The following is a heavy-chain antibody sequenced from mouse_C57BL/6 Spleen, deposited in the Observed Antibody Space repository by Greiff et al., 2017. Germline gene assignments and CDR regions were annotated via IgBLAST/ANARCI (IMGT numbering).Heavy chain of an antibody. J-gene: IGHJ4*01. CDR1: GYTFTSYW. D-gene: IGHD1-1*01. V-gene: IGHV1-53*01. CDR2: INPSNGGT. CDR3: ARATTVVPYAMDY. Sequence: QVQLQQPGTELVKPGASVKLSCKASGYTFTSYWMHWVKQRPGQGLEWIGNINPSNGGTNYNEKFKSKATLTVDKSSSPAYMQLSSLTSEDSAVYYCARATTVVPYAMDYWGQGTSVTVSS.